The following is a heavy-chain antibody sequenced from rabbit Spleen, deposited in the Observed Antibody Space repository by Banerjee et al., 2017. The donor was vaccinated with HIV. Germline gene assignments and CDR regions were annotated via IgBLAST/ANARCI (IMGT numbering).Heavy chain of an antibody. CDR1: GFDFSNYG. V-gene: IGHV1S45*01. CDR2: IDPIFGRT. J-gene: IGHJ4*01. Sequence: EQLEESGGGLVKPEGSLTLTCKASGFDFSNYGVTWVRQAPGKGLEWIGYIDPIFGRTYYASWAKGRFTISKTSSTTVTLQMTSLTAADTATYFCATYVDYDGDFNLWGPGTLVTVS. CDR3: ATYVDYDGDFNL. D-gene: IGHD2-1*01.